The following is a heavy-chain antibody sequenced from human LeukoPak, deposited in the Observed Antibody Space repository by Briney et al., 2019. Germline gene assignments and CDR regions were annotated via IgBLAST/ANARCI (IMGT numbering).Heavy chain of an antibody. V-gene: IGHV5-51*01. CDR2: IYPGDSDT. J-gene: IGHJ4*02. D-gene: IGHD4-23*01. CDR3: ARQGEYYGGNSGHHPSDY. CDR1: GYSFTSYW. Sequence: GESLKISCKGSGYSFTSYWIGWVRQMPGKGLEWMGIIYPGDSDTRYSPSFQGQVTISADKSISTAYLQWSSLKASDTAMYYCARQGEYYGGNSGHHPSDYWGQGTLVTVSS.